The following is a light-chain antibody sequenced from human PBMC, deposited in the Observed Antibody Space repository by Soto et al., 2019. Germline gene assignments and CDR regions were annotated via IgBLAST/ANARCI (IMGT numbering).Light chain of an antibody. CDR3: SSYTRSSTVEL. CDR2: GVT. Sequence: QSALTQPASVSGSPGQSITISCSGTSSDIGAYNYVSWYQQHPGEAPQLMIYGVTNRPSGVSNRFSGSKSGNTASLTISGLQAGDEADYYCSSYTRSSTVELFGTGTKLTVL. J-gene: IGLJ1*01. V-gene: IGLV2-14*01. CDR1: SSDIGAYNY.